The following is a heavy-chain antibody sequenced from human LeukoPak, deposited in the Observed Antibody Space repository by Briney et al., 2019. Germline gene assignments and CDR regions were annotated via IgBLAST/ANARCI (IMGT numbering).Heavy chain of an antibody. CDR3: ARGGGHSGSYYY. Sequence: SETPSLTCTVSGGSISSYYWSWIRQPPGKGLEWIGYIYYSGSTNYNPPLKSRVTISVDTSKNQFSLKLSSVTAADTAVYYCARGGGHSGSYYYWGQGTLVTVSS. V-gene: IGHV4-59*01. CDR1: GGSISSYY. CDR2: IYYSGST. J-gene: IGHJ4*02. D-gene: IGHD1-26*01.